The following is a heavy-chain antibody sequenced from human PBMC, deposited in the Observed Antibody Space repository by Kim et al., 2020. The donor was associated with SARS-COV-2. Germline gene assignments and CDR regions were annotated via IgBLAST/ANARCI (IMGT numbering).Heavy chain of an antibody. CDR1: GFTFSSYG. Sequence: GGSLRLSCAASGFTFSSYGMHWVRQAPGKGLEWVAVICYDGSDKYYAASVKGRFTISRDNSKNTLYLQMNSLRAEDTAVYYCAKSTVTTHDAFDIWGQGKMVTVSS. V-gene: IGHV3-33*06. D-gene: IGHD4-17*01. CDR2: ICYDGSDK. CDR3: AKSTVTTHDAFDI. J-gene: IGHJ3*02.